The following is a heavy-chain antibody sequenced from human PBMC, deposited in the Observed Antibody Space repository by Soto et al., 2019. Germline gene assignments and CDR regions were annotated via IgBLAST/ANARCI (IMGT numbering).Heavy chain of an antibody. D-gene: IGHD2-15*01. CDR2: IKPNTDDT. J-gene: IGHJ6*02. CDR3: ARSPYSLEGDGQHYYYGMDL. V-gene: IGHV1-2*02. CDR1: GFTFSGFY. Sequence: QVQLVQSGAAVKRPGASVKVSCEPSGFTFSGFYLHWVRQAPGQGLEWMGWIKPNTDDTGYAQKFQGRVTLTWDTSSSAGYMDLSRLRSGDTAVYYCARSPYSLEGDGQHYYYGMDLWGLGTTVTVSS.